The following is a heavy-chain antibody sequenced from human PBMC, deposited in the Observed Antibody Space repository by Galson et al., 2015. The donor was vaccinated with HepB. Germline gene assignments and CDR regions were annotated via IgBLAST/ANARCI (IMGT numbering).Heavy chain of an antibody. J-gene: IGHJ3*02. Sequence: SLRLSCAASGAASGSTFSRHGMHWVRQAPGKGLEWVALIWFDGTKNYHAEYLKGRFTISRDNSKNILYLQMNSLGAEDTAMYYCARYHGDYYGLAIWGQGTKVIVPA. V-gene: IGHV3-33*01. CDR1: GSTFSRHG. D-gene: IGHD3-10*01. CDR2: IWFDGTKN. CDR3: ARYHGDYYGLAI.